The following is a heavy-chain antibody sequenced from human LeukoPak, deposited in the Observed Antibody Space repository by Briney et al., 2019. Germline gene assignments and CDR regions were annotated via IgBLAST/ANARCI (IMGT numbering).Heavy chain of an antibody. V-gene: IGHV1-46*01. J-gene: IGHJ4*02. CDR2: INPSGGST. D-gene: IGHD3-3*01. CDR3: ARDDEYDFWSGYDQTTIPVRFDY. Sequence: ASVKVSCKASGYTFTSYYMHWVRQAPGQGLEWMGIINPSGGSTSYAQKFQGRVTMTRDTSTSTVYMELRSLRSDDTAVYYCARDDEYDFWSGYDQTTIPVRFDYWGQGTLVTVSS. CDR1: GYTFTSYY.